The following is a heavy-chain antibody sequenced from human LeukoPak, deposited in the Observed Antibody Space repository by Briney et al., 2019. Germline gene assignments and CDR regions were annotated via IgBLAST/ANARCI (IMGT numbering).Heavy chain of an antibody. CDR3: ARGYYGSGSYEDY. CDR2: INPNSGGT. CDR1: GYTFTGYY. Sequence: GASVKVSCKASGYTFTGYYMHWVRQAPGQGLEWMGWINPNSGGTNYAQKFQGRVTMTRDTSISTAYMELSRLRSDDTAVYYCARGYYGSGSYEDYWGQRTLVTVSS. J-gene: IGHJ4*02. V-gene: IGHV1-2*02. D-gene: IGHD3-10*01.